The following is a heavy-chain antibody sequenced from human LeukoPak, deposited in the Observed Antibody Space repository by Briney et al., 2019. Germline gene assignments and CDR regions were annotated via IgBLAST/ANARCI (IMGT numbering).Heavy chain of an antibody. V-gene: IGHV4-38-2*02. CDR1: GYSISSGYY. J-gene: IGHJ4*02. Sequence: PSETLSLTCTVSGYSISSGYYWGWIRQPPGKGLEWIGSIYHSGSTYYNPSLKSRVTISVDTSKNQFSLKLSSVTAADTAVYYCARDPRSYGTTGFDYWGQGTLVTVSS. D-gene: IGHD1-26*01. CDR2: IYHSGST. CDR3: ARDPRSYGTTGFDY.